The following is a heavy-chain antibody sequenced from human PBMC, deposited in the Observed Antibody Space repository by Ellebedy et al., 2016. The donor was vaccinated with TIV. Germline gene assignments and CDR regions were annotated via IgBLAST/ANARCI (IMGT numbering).Heavy chain of an antibody. Sequence: MPSETLSLTCTVSGGSISSYYWSWIRQPPGKGLEWIGYIYYSGSTNYNPSLKSRVTISVDTSKNHFSLKLSSVTAADTAVYYCAKDRGGTGDFDYWGQGTLVTVSS. CDR1: GGSISSYY. J-gene: IGHJ4*02. CDR3: AKDRGGTGDFDY. CDR2: IYYSGST. D-gene: IGHD3-16*01. V-gene: IGHV4-59*01.